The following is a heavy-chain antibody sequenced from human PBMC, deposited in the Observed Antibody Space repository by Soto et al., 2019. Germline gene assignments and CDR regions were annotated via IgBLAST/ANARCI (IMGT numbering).Heavy chain of an antibody. Sequence: EVQLLESGGNLVQPGWSLRLACVASGFTCDNYPMTWVRQAPGKGLEWVSNISSRTGSTYYVASVKGRFTISRDKSETPLFLQMNSRRDEDTAVYYCAKNSGLGAVGDYWGQGTLVTFSS. CDR1: GFTCDNYP. CDR2: ISSRTGST. CDR3: AKNSGLGAVGDY. J-gene: IGHJ4*02. V-gene: IGHV3-23*01. D-gene: IGHD3-10*01.